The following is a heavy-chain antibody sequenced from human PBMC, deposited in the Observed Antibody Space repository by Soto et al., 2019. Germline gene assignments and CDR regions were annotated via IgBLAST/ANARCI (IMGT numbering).Heavy chain of an antibody. CDR3: AKSVPLVVAATIPLEVVRSFDP. Sequence: PGGSLRLSCAASGFTFSSYAMSWVRQAPGKGLEWVSAISGSGGSTYYADSVKGRFTISRDNSKNTLYLQMNSLRAEDTAVYYCAKSVPLVVAATIPLEVVRSFDPWGQGTLVTVSS. CDR2: ISGSGGST. V-gene: IGHV3-23*01. CDR1: GFTFSSYA. J-gene: IGHJ5*02. D-gene: IGHD2-15*01.